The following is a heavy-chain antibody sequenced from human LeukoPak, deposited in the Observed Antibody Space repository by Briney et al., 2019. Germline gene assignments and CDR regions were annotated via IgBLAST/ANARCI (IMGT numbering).Heavy chain of an antibody. J-gene: IGHJ4*02. CDR2: IYYSGST. CDR1: GGSISSSSYY. Sequence: PSETLSLTCTVSGGSISSSSYYWGGIRQPPGKGLEWIGSIYYSGSTFYNPSLKSRVTISVDTSKNKFSLKLRSVTAADTAVYYCAVPRNPDPYQALGQWDYWGQGTLVTVSS. V-gene: IGHV4-39*01. D-gene: IGHD2-2*01. CDR3: AVPRNPDPYQALGQWDY.